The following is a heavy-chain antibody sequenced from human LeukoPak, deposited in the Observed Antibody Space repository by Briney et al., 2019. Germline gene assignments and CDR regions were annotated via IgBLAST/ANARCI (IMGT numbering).Heavy chain of an antibody. V-gene: IGHV4-34*01. CDR1: GGSFGGYY. J-gene: IGHJ3*02. CDR3: ASTFLGDIVIAFDI. CDR2: INHSGST. Sequence: SETLSLTCAVYGGSFGGYYWSWIRQPPGKGLEWIGEINHSGSTNYNPSLKSRVTISVDTSKNQFSLKLSSVTAADTAVYYCASTFLGDIVIAFDIWGQGTMVTVSS. D-gene: IGHD2/OR15-2a*01.